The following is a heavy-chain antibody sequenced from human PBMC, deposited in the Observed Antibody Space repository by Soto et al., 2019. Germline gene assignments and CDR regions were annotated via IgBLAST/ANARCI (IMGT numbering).Heavy chain of an antibody. CDR3: ARLGTVTHHRTVYYYYYYMDV. J-gene: IGHJ6*03. Sequence: SETLSLTCTVSGGSISSSSYYWGWIRQPPGKGLEWIGSIYYSGSTYYNPSLKSRVTISVDTSKNQFSLKLSSVTAADTAVYYCARLGTVTHHRTVYYYYYYMDVWGKGTTVTVSS. D-gene: IGHD4-4*01. CDR1: GGSISSSSYY. V-gene: IGHV4-39*01. CDR2: IYYSGST.